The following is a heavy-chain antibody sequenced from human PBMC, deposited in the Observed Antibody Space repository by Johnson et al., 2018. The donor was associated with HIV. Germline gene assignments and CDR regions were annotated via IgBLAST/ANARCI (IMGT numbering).Heavy chain of an antibody. V-gene: IGHV3-20*04. CDR3: AKYDRFAFDA. CDR2: INWNGGSI. J-gene: IGHJ3*01. D-gene: IGHD3-16*01. Sequence: VQLVESGGGVVRPGGSLRLSCAASGFTFADYGMSWVRHAPGKGLEWVSGINWNGGSIGYADSVKGRLTISRDNGRNLVSLQMNSLRAEDTAVYFCAKYDRFAFDAWGQGTMVTVSS. CDR1: GFTFADYG.